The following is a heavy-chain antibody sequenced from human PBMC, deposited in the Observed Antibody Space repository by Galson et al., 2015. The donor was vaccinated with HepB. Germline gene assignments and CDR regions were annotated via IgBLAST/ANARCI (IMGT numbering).Heavy chain of an antibody. D-gene: IGHD6-19*01. CDR3: ATDGLYYDSSGFAAPFEI. CDR2: IRSKSDGGTA. Sequence: LRLSCAASGFTFRNAWMSWVRQAPGKGLEWVGRIRSKSDGGTADNAAPVKGRFIVSRDDAENKLFLQMNSLRTEDTAIYYCATDGLYYDSSGFAAPFEIWGQGTMVTVSS. V-gene: IGHV3-15*01. CDR1: GFTFRNAW. J-gene: IGHJ3*02.